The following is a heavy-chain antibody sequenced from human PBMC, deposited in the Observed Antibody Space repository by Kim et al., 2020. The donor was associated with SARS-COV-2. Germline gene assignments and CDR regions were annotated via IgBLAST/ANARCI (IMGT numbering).Heavy chain of an antibody. D-gene: IGHD1-1*01. Sequence: GGSLRLSCAASGFTFSSYSMNWVRQAPGKGLEWVSSISSSSSYIYYADSVKGRFTISRDNAKNSLYLQMNSLRAEDTAVYYCARDLPPHDSYYYYYYYMDVWGRGTTVTVSS. V-gene: IGHV3-21*01. CDR2: ISSSSSYI. CDR3: ARDLPPHDSYYYYYYYMDV. J-gene: IGHJ6*03. CDR1: GFTFSSYS.